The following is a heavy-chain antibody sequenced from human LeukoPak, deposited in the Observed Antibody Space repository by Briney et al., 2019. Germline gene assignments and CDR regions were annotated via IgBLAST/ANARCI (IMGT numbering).Heavy chain of an antibody. Sequence: PSETLSLTCAVYGGSFSGYYWSWIRQPPGKGLEWIGEINHSGSTNYNPSLKSRVTISVDTSKNQLSLKLSSVTAADTAVYYCARGMARLGELSLPPYFDYWGQGTLVTVSS. CDR3: ARGMARLGELSLPPYFDY. CDR2: INHSGST. D-gene: IGHD3-16*02. V-gene: IGHV4-34*01. CDR1: GGSFSGYY. J-gene: IGHJ4*02.